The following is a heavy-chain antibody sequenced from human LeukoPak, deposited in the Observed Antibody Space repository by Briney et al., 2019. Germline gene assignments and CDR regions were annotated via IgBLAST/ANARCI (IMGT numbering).Heavy chain of an antibody. CDR2: LYIIGTT. V-gene: IGHV3-66*01. CDR3: ARAGLWEMDAFDI. D-gene: IGHD1-26*01. CDR1: GFIVSGNY. Sequence: GGSLRLSCEASGFIVSGNYMSWVRQAPGKGLEWLSILYIIGTTYYADSVKGRFTISRDNSKNTLFLQMDSLRVDDTAAYYCARAGLWEMDAFDIWGQGTLVTVSS. J-gene: IGHJ3*02.